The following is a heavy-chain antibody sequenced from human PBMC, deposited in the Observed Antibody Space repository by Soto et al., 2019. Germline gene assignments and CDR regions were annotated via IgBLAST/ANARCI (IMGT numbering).Heavy chain of an antibody. CDR1: GGTFKMYA. D-gene: IGHD3-16*02. Sequence: QVQLVQSGAEVRNPGSAVRVSCKASGGTFKMYAMNWVRQAPGQGLQWIAGITPIFDKPRYAQQLQGRVTITIDESTSTAYMELSSLRSEDTAIYYCSRSIGSGGVIGGFDYWGQGTLVTVAS. J-gene: IGHJ4*02. CDR3: SRSIGSGGVIGGFDY. CDR2: ITPIFDKP. V-gene: IGHV1-69*01.